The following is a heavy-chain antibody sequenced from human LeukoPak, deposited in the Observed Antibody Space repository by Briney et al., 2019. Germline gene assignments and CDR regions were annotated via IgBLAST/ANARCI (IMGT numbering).Heavy chain of an antibody. J-gene: IGHJ6*02. CDR1: GFTVSSTY. Sequence: PGGSLRLSCAVSGFTVSSTYMTWVRQAPGKGLEWVAFIYTADTTYYADSAKGRFTISRDNSKSTLYLQMSSLRVEDTAVYYCARDGGSDSPLGGGTGYYYGMDVWGQGTTVTVSS. V-gene: IGHV3-66*01. D-gene: IGHD1-26*01. CDR3: ARDGGSDSPLGGGTGYYYGMDV. CDR2: IYTADTT.